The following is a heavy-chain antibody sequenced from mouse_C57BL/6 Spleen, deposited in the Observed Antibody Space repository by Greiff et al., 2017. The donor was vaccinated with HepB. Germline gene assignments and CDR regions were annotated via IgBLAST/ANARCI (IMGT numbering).Heavy chain of an antibody. CDR1: GYTFTSYT. J-gene: IGHJ4*01. V-gene: IGHV1-4*01. D-gene: IGHD2-1*01. Sequence: QVQLKESGAELARPGASVKMSCKASGYTFTSYTMHWVKQRPGQGLEWIGYINPSSGYTKYNQKFKDKATLTADKSSSTAYMQLSSLTSEDSAVYYCARSGVYYGNYEGAMDYWGQGTSVTVSS. CDR3: ARSGVYYGNYEGAMDY. CDR2: INPSSGYT.